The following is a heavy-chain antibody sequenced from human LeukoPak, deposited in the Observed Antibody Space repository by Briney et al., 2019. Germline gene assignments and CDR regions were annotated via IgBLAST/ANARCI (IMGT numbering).Heavy chain of an antibody. Sequence: ASVKVSCKASGYTFTSYGISWVRQAPGQGLEWMGWISAYNGNTNYAQKLQGGVTMTTDTSTSTAYMELRSLRSDDTAVYYCARSQITGTTFLYDYWGQGTLVTVSS. CDR1: GYTFTSYG. D-gene: IGHD1-20*01. CDR3: ARSQITGTTFLYDY. CDR2: ISAYNGNT. V-gene: IGHV1-18*01. J-gene: IGHJ4*02.